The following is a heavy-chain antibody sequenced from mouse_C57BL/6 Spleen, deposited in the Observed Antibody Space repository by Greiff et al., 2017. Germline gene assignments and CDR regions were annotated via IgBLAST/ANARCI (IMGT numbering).Heavy chain of an antibody. CDR3: VRSGYGSSYDWYFDV. CDR2: IYPGSGST. Sequence: QVQLQQPGAELVKPGASVKMSCKASGYTFTSYWITWVKQRPGQGLEWIGDIYPGSGSTNYNEKFKSKATLTVDTSSSTAYMQLSSLTSEDAAVYYCVRSGYGSSYDWYFDVWGTGTTVTVSS. D-gene: IGHD1-1*01. J-gene: IGHJ1*03. CDR1: GYTFTSYW. V-gene: IGHV1-55*01.